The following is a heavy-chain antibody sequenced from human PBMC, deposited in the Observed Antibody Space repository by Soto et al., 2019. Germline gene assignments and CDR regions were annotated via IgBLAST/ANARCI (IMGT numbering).Heavy chain of an antibody. CDR2: IWYDGSNK. D-gene: IGHD3-3*01. V-gene: IGHV3-33*01. J-gene: IGHJ6*02. CDR1: GFTFSSYG. CDR3: AREGYYDFWSGYRNVYYYGMDV. Sequence: PGGSLRLSCAASGFTFSSYGMHWVRQAPGKGLEWVAVIWYDGSNKYYADSVKGRFTNXXXXXXXTLYLQMNSLRAEDTAVYYCAREGYYDFWSGYRNVYYYGMDVWGQGTTVTVYS.